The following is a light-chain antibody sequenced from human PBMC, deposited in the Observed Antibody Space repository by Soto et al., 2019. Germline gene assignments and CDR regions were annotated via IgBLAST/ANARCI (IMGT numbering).Light chain of an antibody. CDR2: WAS. CDR1: QSVLYSANNKNC. Sequence: DIVMTQSPDSLAVSLGERATINCKSSQSVLYSANNKNCLAWYQQKPGQPPKLLLYWASTRESGVPDRFSGSGSGTDFTLRISSLQAEDVAVYYCQQYYSTPRTFGQGTKVEIK. V-gene: IGKV4-1*01. CDR3: QQYYSTPRT. J-gene: IGKJ1*01.